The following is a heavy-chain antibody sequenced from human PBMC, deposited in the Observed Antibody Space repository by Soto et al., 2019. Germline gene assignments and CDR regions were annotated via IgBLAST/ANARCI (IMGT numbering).Heavy chain of an antibody. CDR1: GYTFTSYG. CDR2: ISAYNGNK. V-gene: IGHV1-18*04. D-gene: IGHD6-13*01. J-gene: IGHJ6*02. CDR3: ARDDLYSSREYYFYGMHV. Sequence: ASVKVSCKASGYTFTSYGISLVRPAPLQGLEWMGWISAYNGNKNYAQKLQGRVTMTTDTSPSTAYMQLRSLRSDDTAVYYCARDDLYSSREYYFYGMHVWG.